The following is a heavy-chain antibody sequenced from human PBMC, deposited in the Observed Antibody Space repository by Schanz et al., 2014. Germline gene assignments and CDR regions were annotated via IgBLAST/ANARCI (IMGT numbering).Heavy chain of an antibody. Sequence: EVQLVESGGGLVRPGGSLRLSCAASGFTFGNFFMSWVRQAPGKGLEWVANIKQDGIEKYYVDSVKGRFTLSRDNAKKTMDLQMNSLRVEDTAVYYCARDPNSVNEIDYWGQGTLVTVSS. CDR1: GFTFGNFF. D-gene: IGHD5-12*01. J-gene: IGHJ4*02. V-gene: IGHV3-7*03. CDR3: ARDPNSVNEIDY. CDR2: IKQDGIEK.